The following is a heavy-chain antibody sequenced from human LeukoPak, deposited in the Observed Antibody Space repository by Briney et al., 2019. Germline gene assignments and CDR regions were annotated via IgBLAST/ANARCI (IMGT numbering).Heavy chain of an antibody. Sequence: GGSLRLSCAASGFTFSNYAMHWVRQAPGKGLDYVSSISSDGSRTYYANSVKGRFTISRDNSKNTLYLQMNSLKNEDTAVYYCVTEVSGSFPTWGQGTLVTVSS. J-gene: IGHJ4*02. CDR3: VTEVSGSFPT. CDR2: ISSDGSRT. V-gene: IGHV3-64*01. CDR1: GFTFSNYA. D-gene: IGHD1-26*01.